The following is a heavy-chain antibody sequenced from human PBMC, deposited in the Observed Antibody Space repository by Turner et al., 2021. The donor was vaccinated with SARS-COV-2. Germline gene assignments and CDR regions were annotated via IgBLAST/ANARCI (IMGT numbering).Heavy chain of an antibody. D-gene: IGHD2-2*01. CDR3: ATGYQLRVNWFDP. J-gene: IGHJ5*02. Sequence: QVPLVQSGAEVQKPGASVKVSCKISGYTLTELTMYWVRQAPGKGLEWMGGFDPEDGETIYAQNFQGRVTMTEDTSTDTAYMELSSLRSEDTAVYFCATGYQLRVNWFDPWGQGTLVTVSS. V-gene: IGHV1-24*01. CDR1: GYTLTELT. CDR2: FDPEDGET.